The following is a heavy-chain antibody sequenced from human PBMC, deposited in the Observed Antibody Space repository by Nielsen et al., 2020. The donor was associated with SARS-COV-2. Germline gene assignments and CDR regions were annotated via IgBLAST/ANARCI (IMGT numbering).Heavy chain of an antibody. D-gene: IGHD3-10*01. CDR3: ARVAEITMVRGAYFDY. CDR2: TKQDESEK. Sequence: GGSLRLSCVGSGFTLSRYGMTWFRQAPGKGLEWVANTKQDESEKYYVDSVEGRLTISRDNAKNSLYLQMNSLRAEDMAVYYCARVAEITMVRGAYFDYWGQGTLVTVSS. CDR1: GFTLSRYG. J-gene: IGHJ4*02. V-gene: IGHV3-7*05.